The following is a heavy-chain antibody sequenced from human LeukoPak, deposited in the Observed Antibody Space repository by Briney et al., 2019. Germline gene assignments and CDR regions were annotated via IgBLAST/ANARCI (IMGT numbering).Heavy chain of an antibody. D-gene: IGHD1-26*01. Sequence: SETLSLTCTVSGGSISSSSYYWGWIRQPPGKGLEWIGSIYYSGSTYYNPSLKSRVTISVDTSKNQFSLKLSSVTAADTAVYYCARLLSIPYFDYWGQGTLVTVSS. CDR2: IYYSGST. CDR3: ARLLSIPYFDY. CDR1: GGSISSSSYY. V-gene: IGHV4-39*07. J-gene: IGHJ4*02.